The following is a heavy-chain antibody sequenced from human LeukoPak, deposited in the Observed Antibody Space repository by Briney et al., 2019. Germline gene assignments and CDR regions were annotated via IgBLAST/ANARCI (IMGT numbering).Heavy chain of an antibody. D-gene: IGHD3-22*01. CDR1: GYTFTSYA. J-gene: IGHJ4*02. CDR2: INAGNGNT. Sequence: ASEKVSCKASGYTFTSYAMHWVRQAPGQRLEWMGWINAGNGNTKYSQKFQGRVTITRDTSASTAYMELSSLRSEDTAVYYCARDSSGYYYYFDYWGQGTLATVSS. V-gene: IGHV1-3*01. CDR3: ARDSSGYYYYFDY.